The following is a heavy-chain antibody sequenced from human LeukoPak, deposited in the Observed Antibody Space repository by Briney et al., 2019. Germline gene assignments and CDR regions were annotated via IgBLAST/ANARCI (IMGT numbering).Heavy chain of an antibody. CDR2: ISYDGNNI. Sequence: GGSLRLSCAASGFTFSTSGMHWVRQAPGKGLEWMAVISYDGNNIYYADSVKGRFTISRDNSKNTLYLQMNSLRAEDTAVYYCAKDLGTARDGYNFPFDYWGQGTLVTVSS. J-gene: IGHJ4*02. D-gene: IGHD5-24*01. CDR3: AKDLGTARDGYNFPFDY. CDR1: GFTFSTSG. V-gene: IGHV3-30*18.